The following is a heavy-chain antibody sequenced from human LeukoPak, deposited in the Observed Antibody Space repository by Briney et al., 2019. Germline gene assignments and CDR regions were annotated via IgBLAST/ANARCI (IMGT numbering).Heavy chain of an antibody. CDR1: GASVSTYY. Sequence: SETLSLTCTVSGASVSTYYWSWVRQTPDKELEWIVNMHSSGSTYYNPSLKSRVIMSIDTSNNQFSLKLTSVTAADTAAYYCARDIRLVGATLYFDFWGQGALVTVSA. J-gene: IGHJ4*02. CDR3: ARDIRLVGATLYFDF. V-gene: IGHV4-59*02. D-gene: IGHD1-26*01. CDR2: MHSSGST.